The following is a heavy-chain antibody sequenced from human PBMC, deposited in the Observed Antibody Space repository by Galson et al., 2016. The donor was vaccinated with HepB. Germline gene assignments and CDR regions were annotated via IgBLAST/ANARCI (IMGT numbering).Heavy chain of an antibody. Sequence: SLRLSCAASGFTFRSYGMHWVRQVPGKGLEWVAVIWYDGSHNFYVDSVKGRFTISRDNAKNSLYLQMNSLRAEDTAVYYCARDRSSWRLYYYYGMDVWGQGTTVTVSS. D-gene: IGHD6-13*01. CDR1: GFTFRSYG. V-gene: IGHV3-33*01. CDR2: IWYDGSHN. J-gene: IGHJ6*02. CDR3: ARDRSSWRLYYYYGMDV.